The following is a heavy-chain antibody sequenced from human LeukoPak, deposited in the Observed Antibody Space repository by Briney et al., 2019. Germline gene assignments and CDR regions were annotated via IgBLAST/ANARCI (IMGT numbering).Heavy chain of an antibody. D-gene: IGHD6-13*01. CDR2: INAGNGNT. Sequence: ASVKVSCKASGYTFTSYAMHWVRQAPGQRLEWMGWINAGNGNTKYSQKFQGRVTITRDASASTAYMELSSLRSEDTAVYYCARDLVENSSSWYSMLNNYYYYYGMDVWGQGTTVTVSS. CDR3: ARDLVENSSSWYSMLNNYYYYYGMDV. V-gene: IGHV1-3*01. J-gene: IGHJ6*02. CDR1: GYTFTSYA.